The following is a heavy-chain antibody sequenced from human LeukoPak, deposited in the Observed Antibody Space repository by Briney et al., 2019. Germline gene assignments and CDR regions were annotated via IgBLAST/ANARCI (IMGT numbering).Heavy chain of an antibody. CDR3: ARALSESRPFDY. V-gene: IGHV3-64*01. CDR1: GFTFSSYA. Sequence: PGGSLRLSCAASGFTFSSYAMYWVRQAPGRGLEYVSAINSNGGSTHYANSVKGRFTISRDNSKNTLYLQMGSLRAEDMAVYYCARALSESRPFDYWGQGTLVTVSS. CDR2: INSNGGST. J-gene: IGHJ4*02.